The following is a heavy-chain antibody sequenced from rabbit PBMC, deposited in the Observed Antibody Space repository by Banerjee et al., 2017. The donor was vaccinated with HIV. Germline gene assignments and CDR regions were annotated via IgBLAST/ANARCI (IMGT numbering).Heavy chain of an antibody. CDR3: ARAYAGYGYTDYFNL. CDR2: INTSSGNT. CDR1: GFSFSNKYV. Sequence: LTLTCTASGFSFSNKYVMCWVRQAPGKGLEWIGCINTSSGNTVYATWAKGRFTISKASWTTVTLQMTSLTAADTATYFCARAYAGYGYTDYFNLWGPGTLVTVS. V-gene: IGHV1S40*01. J-gene: IGHJ4*01. D-gene: IGHD6-1*01.